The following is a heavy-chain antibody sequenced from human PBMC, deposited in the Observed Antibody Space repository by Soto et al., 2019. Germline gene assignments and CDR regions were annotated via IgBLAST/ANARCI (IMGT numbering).Heavy chain of an antibody. D-gene: IGHD3-10*01. CDR3: ARYGITMVRGVISHYYYYGMDV. V-gene: IGHV1-69*13. CDR2: IIPIFGTA. CDR1: GGTFSSYA. Sequence: ASVKASCKASGGTFSSYAISWVRQAPGQGLEWMGGIIPIFGTANYAQKFQGRVTITADESTSTAYMELSSLRSEDTAVYYCARYGITMVRGVISHYYYYGMDVWGQGTTVTVSS. J-gene: IGHJ6*02.